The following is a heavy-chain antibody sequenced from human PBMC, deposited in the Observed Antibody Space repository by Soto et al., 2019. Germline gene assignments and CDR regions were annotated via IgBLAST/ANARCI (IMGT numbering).Heavy chain of an antibody. CDR2: TIPLFCTP. CDR1: GGTFSSYA. J-gene: IGHJ4*02. CDR3: AREAVGYQQPTY. V-gene: IGHV1-69*06. D-gene: IGHD2-2*01. Sequence: QVQLVQSGAEVKKPGSSVKVSCKASGGTFSSYAITWVRQAPGQGLEWMGGTIPLFCTPNYAQKFQGRVTITAAKSTNTVYMELSSLRSEDTAVYYCAREAVGYQQPTYWGQGTLVTVSS.